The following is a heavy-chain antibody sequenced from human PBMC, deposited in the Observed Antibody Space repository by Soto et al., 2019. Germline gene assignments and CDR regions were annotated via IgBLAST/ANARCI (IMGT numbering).Heavy chain of an antibody. CDR3: AHTKDSSGFLTS. D-gene: IGHD3-22*01. J-gene: IGHJ5*02. V-gene: IGHV2-5*01. Sequence: SGPTLVKPTQNLTLNCSFSGFSLSAYGVRVIWFRQPPGETLEWLALIHRNDDKRYSPYLKSRLTITKDTSKNQVVLTLTNLDPLDTGTYFCAHTKDSSGFLTSWGQGILVTVSS. CDR2: IHRNDDK. CDR1: GFSLSAYGVR.